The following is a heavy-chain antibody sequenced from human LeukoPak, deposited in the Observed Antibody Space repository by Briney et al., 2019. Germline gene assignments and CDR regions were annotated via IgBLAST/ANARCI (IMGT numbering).Heavy chain of an antibody. CDR2: TYYRSKWYN. CDR1: GDSVSSNSAA. V-gene: IGHV6-1*01. Sequence: SQTLSLTCAISGDSVSSNSAAWNWIRQSPSRGLEWLGRTYYRSKWYNNYVVSVKSRITVNPDTSKNQFSLQLNSVTPEDTAVYYCARTTCSGGTCSVSFDSWGQGTPVTVSS. J-gene: IGHJ4*02. CDR3: ARTTCSGGTCSVSFDS. D-gene: IGHD2-15*01.